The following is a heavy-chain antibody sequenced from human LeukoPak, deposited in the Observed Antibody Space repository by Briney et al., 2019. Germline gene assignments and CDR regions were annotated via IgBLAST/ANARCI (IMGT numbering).Heavy chain of an antibody. V-gene: IGHV1-8*01. CDR2: MNPNSGNT. CDR3: ARAAPRGTIFGVVTRDYYMDV. J-gene: IGHJ6*03. CDR1: GYTFTRYD. Sequence: ASVKVSCKASGYTFTRYDINWVRQATGQGLEWMGWMNPNSGNTGYAQKFQGRVNMTRNTSISTAYMELSSLRSEDTAVYYCARAAPRGTIFGVVTRDYYMDVWGKGTTVTVSS. D-gene: IGHD3-3*01.